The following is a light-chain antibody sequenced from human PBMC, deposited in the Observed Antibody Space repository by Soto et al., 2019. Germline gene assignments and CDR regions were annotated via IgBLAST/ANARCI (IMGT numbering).Light chain of an antibody. Sequence: EIVMTQSPATLSVSPGERATLSCRASQSVSSNLAWYHQKPGQAPRLLIYGASTRATGIPARFSGSGSGTEFTLTISSLQSEDFAVYYCQQYNNWPPWTFGHGTKVEIK. J-gene: IGKJ1*01. CDR1: QSVSSN. CDR3: QQYNNWPPWT. CDR2: GAS. V-gene: IGKV3-15*01.